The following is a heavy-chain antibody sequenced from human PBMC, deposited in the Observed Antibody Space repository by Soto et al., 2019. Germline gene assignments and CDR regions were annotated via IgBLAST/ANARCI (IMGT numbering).Heavy chain of an antibody. CDR2: IYYSGST. V-gene: IGHV4-59*01. CDR3: ARDGNDFWSGPHYFDY. Sequence: SETLSLTCTVSGGSISSYYWSWIRQPPGKGLEWIGYIYYSGSTNYNPSLKSRVTISVDTSKNQFSLKLSSVTAADTAVYYCARDGNDFWSGPHYFDYWGQGTLVTVSS. CDR1: GGSISSYY. D-gene: IGHD3-3*01. J-gene: IGHJ4*02.